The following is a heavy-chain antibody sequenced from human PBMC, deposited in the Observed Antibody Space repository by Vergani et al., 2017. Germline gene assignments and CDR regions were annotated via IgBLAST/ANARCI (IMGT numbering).Heavy chain of an antibody. J-gene: IGHJ6*02. CDR2: ISWNSGSI. CDR3: AKDKAPTYYYSSGSYYENYYYYYGMDV. V-gene: IGHV3-9*01. D-gene: IGHD3-10*01. CDR1: GFTFDDYA. Sequence: EVQLVESGGGLVQPGRSLRLSCAASGFTFDDYAMHWVRQAPGKGLEWVSGISWNSGSIGYADSVKGRFTISRDNAKNSLYLQMNSLRAEDTALYYCAKDKAPTYYYSSGSYYENYYYYYGMDVWGQGTTVTVSS.